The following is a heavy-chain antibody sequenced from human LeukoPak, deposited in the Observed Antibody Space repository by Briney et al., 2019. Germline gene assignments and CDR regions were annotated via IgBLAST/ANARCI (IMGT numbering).Heavy chain of an antibody. J-gene: IGHJ3*02. CDR2: IYTSGST. D-gene: IGHD3-9*01. CDR1: GGSISSGSYY. V-gene: IGHV4-61*02. Sequence: SETLSLTCTVSGGSISSGSYYWSWIRQPAGKGLEWIGRIYTSGSTNYNPSLKSRVTISVDGSKTQLSLRLESVTAADTAVYYCARAKTQYDILTGYYPPDAFDIWGQGTMVTVSS. CDR3: ARAKTQYDILTGYYPPDAFDI.